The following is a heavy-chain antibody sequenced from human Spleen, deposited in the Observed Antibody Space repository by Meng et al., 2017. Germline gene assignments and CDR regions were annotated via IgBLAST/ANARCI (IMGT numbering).Heavy chain of an antibody. Sequence: VQSRQWGAVLLQSSEPLSPTCVVSGGSFSDSYWSWIRQPPGKGLEWIGEINHSGSTNYNPSLESRATISVDTSQNNLSLKLSSVTAADSAVYYCAKGPTTMAHDFDYWGQGTLVTVSS. V-gene: IGHV4-34*01. D-gene: IGHD4-11*01. CDR3: AKGPTTMAHDFDY. CDR2: INHSGST. J-gene: IGHJ4*02. CDR1: GGSFSDSY.